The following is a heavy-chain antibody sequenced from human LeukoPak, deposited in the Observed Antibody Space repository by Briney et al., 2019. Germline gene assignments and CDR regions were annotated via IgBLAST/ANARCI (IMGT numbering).Heavy chain of an antibody. V-gene: IGHV3-64*01. CDR3: ARDHRTYGMDV. J-gene: IGHJ6*02. CDR1: GFTFSSYA. Sequence: PGGSLRLSCAASGFTFSSYAMHWVRQAPGKGLEYVSAISSNGGSTYYANSVKGRFTISRDNSKNTLYLQMGSLRAEDMAVYYCARDHRTYGMDVWGQGTTVTVSS. CDR2: ISSNGGST. D-gene: IGHD3-16*02.